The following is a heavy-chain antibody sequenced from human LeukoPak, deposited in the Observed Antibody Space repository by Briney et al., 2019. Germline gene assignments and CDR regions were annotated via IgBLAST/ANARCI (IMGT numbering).Heavy chain of an antibody. CDR2: ISGSGGST. CDR1: GFTVTNAW. V-gene: IGHV3-23*01. CDR3: AKDRHAPGRYCSSTTCFPFDS. Sequence: PGGSLRLSCAASGFTVTNAWMNWVRQAPGEGLEWVSVISGSGGSTYYADSVKGRFTISRDNSKSTLYLQMNSLRAEDTAVYYCAKDRHAPGRYCSSTTCFPFDSWGQGTLVTVSS. J-gene: IGHJ5*01. D-gene: IGHD2-2*01.